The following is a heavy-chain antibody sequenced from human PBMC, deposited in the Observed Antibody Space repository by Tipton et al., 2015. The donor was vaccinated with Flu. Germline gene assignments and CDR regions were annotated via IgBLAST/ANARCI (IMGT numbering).Heavy chain of an antibody. CDR1: GGSISSYY. CDR2: IYTSGST. CDR3: ARDRWDYDILTGYYFDY. J-gene: IGHJ4*02. Sequence: TLSLTCTVSGGSISSYYWSWIRQPAGKGLEWIGRIYTSGSTNYNPSLKSRVTMSVDTSKNQFSLKLSSVTAADTAVYYCARDRWDYDILTGYYFDYWGQGTPVTVSS. V-gene: IGHV4-4*07. D-gene: IGHD3-9*01.